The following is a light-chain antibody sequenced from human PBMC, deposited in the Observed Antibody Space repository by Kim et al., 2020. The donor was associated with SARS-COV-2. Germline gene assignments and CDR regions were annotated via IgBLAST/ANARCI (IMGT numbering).Light chain of an antibody. V-gene: IGLV3-1*01. Sequence: SYELTQPPSVSVSPGQTASITCSGDKLGDKYACWYQQKPGQSPVLVIYQDSKRPSGIPERFSGSNSGNTATLTISGTQAMDEADYYCQAWDGSTYVFGGGTQVTVL. CDR3: QAWDGSTYV. J-gene: IGLJ1*01. CDR1: KLGDKY. CDR2: QDS.